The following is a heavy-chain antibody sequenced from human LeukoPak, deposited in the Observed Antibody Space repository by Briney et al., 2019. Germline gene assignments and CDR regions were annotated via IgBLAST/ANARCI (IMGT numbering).Heavy chain of an antibody. CDR2: ISYDGSNK. CDR1: GFTFSSYA. D-gene: IGHD3-22*01. CDR3: ARDPYYYDSSGYLLIDY. Sequence: GRSLRLSCAASGFTFSSYAMHWVRQAPGKGLEWVAVISYDGSNKYYADSVKGRFTISRDNSKNTLYLQMNSLRAEDTAVYYCARDPYYYDSSGYLLIDYWGQGTLVTVSS. V-gene: IGHV3-30-3*01. J-gene: IGHJ4*02.